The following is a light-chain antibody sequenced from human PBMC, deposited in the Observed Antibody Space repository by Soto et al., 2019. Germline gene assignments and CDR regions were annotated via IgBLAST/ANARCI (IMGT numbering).Light chain of an antibody. Sequence: EIVLTQSPGTLSLSPGERATLSCRASQSVSSSYLAWYQQKPGQAPTLLIYGASSRATGIPDRFSGSGSGTDFTLTISRLEPEDFAVYYCQQYGRSPRPFGQGPKVDIK. CDR3: QQYGRSPRP. J-gene: IGKJ1*01. CDR2: GAS. CDR1: QSVSSSY. V-gene: IGKV3-20*01.